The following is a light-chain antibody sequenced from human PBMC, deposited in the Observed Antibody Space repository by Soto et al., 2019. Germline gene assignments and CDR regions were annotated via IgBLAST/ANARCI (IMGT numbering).Light chain of an antibody. CDR2: EVS. CDR3: SSYTNTSTLV. CDR1: SSDLGAYKY. J-gene: IGLJ1*01. V-gene: IGLV2-14*03. Sequence: QSVLTQPASVSGSPGQSITISCAGTSSDLGAYKYVSWYQQHPDKAPKLILYEVSRRPSGVSNRFSGSKSGNTASLTISGLLAEDEADYSCSSYTNTSTLVFGTGTKVTVL.